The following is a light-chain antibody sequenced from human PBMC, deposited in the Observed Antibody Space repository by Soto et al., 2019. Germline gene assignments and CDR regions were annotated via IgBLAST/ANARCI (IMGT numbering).Light chain of an antibody. CDR3: LQYYDYPFT. CDR1: QGIGNY. Sequence: DIQMTQSPSSLSASIGDRVTITCRASQGIGNYLGWYQQKPGKGPKRLVYAISSFHSGVPSRFSGSGSGTEFTLTIRSMQTQDFANYYCLQYYDYPFTFGQGTRLEIK. J-gene: IGKJ5*01. V-gene: IGKV1-17*01. CDR2: AIS.